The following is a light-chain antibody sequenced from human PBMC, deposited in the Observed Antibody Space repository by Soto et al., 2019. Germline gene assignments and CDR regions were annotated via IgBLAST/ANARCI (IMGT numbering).Light chain of an antibody. Sequence: DIVMTQSPDSLAVSLGERATISCNSSQSVLYSSNNRNYLAWYQQKPGQAPRLLIYGASSRATGIPDRFSGSGSGTDFTLTISRLEPEDFAVYYCQQYGSSPRFTFGPGTKVDIK. V-gene: IGKV3-20*01. CDR2: GAS. J-gene: IGKJ3*01. CDR1: QSVLYSSNNRNY. CDR3: QQYGSSPRFT.